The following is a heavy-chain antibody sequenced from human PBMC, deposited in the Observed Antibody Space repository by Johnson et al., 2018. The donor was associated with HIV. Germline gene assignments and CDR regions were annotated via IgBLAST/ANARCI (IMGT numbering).Heavy chain of an antibody. CDR2: VSYDGSSK. D-gene: IGHD5-12*01. CDR3: ARGAVSGYVSVDAFHI. V-gene: IGHV3-30-3*01. Sequence: QVQLVESGGGVVQPGKSLRLSCATSGFTFSRFAMHWVRQAPGKGLEWVACVSYDGSSKYYAASVKGRFIISRDNSKNTLYLQMHSLTPEDTAVYYCARGAVSGYVSVDAFHIWGQGTLVTVSS. J-gene: IGHJ3*02. CDR1: GFTFSRFA.